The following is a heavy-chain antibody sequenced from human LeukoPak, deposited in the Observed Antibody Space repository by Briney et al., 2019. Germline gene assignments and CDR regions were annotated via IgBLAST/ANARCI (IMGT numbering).Heavy chain of an antibody. D-gene: IGHD3-22*01. CDR3: ARDKAWSSSGYYDY. CDR2: ISSSGSTI. CDR1: GFTFSSYS. V-gene: IGHV3-48*04. Sequence: PGGSLRLSCAASGFTFSSYSMNWVRQAPGKGLEWVSYISSSGSTIYYADSVKGRFTISRDNAKNSLYLQMNSLRAEDTAVYYCARDKAWSSSGYYDYWGQGTLVTVSS. J-gene: IGHJ4*02.